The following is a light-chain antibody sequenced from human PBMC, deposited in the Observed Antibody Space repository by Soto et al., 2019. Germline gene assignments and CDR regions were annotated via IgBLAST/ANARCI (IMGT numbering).Light chain of an antibody. CDR1: SSDVGTYNF. V-gene: IGLV2-14*01. Sequence: QSVLTQPASVSGSPGQSITISCTGTSSDVGTYNFVSWYRQHPFKAPILIIFDVSSRPSGFSNRFSGSKSGNTASLTISGVQAEDEADYYCSSYANSDTVIFGGGTKVTVL. J-gene: IGLJ2*01. CDR3: SSYANSDTVI. CDR2: DVS.